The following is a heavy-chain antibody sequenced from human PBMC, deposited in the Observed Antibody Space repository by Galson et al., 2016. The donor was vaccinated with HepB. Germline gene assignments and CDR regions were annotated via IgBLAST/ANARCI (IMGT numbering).Heavy chain of an antibody. D-gene: IGHD6-6*01. CDR2: ISYGGGDK. Sequence: RLSCAASGXTFSNFAMHWVRQAPGKGLEWVADISYGGGDKYYADSVKGRLTISRDNSQNTLYLQMKSLRAEDTAVYYCAKDGWTAGRPFDFWGQGTLVTVSS. CDR3: AKDGWTAGRPFDF. CDR1: GXTFSNFA. J-gene: IGHJ4*02. V-gene: IGHV3-30*18.